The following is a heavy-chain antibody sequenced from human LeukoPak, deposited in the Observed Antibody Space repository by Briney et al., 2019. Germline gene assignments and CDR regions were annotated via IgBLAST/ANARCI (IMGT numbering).Heavy chain of an antibody. J-gene: IGHJ4*02. V-gene: IGHV1-8*01. CDR1: GYTFTSYD. Sequence: ASVKVSCKASGYTFTSYDINWVRQATGQGLEWMGWMNPNSGNTGYAQKFQGRVTMTRNTSISTAYMELSSLRSEDTAVYYCARNYYDSSGYYYVGVYWGQGTLVTVSS. CDR3: ARNYYDSSGYYYVGVY. CDR2: MNPNSGNT. D-gene: IGHD3-22*01.